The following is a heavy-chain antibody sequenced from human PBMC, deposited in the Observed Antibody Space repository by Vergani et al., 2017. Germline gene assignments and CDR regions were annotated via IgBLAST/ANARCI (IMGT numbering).Heavy chain of an antibody. CDR1: GYTFTSYG. D-gene: IGHD3-22*01. CDR2: ISAYNGNT. J-gene: IGHJ4*02. CDR3: ARGPVYYDSSGYYYQYFDY. Sequence: QVQLVQSGAEVKKPGASVKVSCKASGYTFTSYGISWVRQAPGQGLEWMGWISAYNGNTTYAQKLQGRVTMTTDTSTSTAYMELRSLRSDDTAVYYCARGPVYYDSSGYYYQYFDYWGQGTLVTVSS. V-gene: IGHV1-18*01.